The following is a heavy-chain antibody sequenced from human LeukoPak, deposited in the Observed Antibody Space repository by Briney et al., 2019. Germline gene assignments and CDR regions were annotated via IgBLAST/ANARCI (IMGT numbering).Heavy chain of an antibody. CDR1: GGSISSTSYY. J-gene: IGHJ4*02. D-gene: IGHD7-27*01. CDR3: ARRGWGEYYFDN. Sequence: PSETLSLTCTVSGGSISSTSYYWGWVRQPPGTGLEWIGTIYYSGSTYYSPSLRSRVTISVDTSKNQISLKLSSVTAADTAEYYCARRGWGEYYFDNWGQGTLVTVSS. V-gene: IGHV4-39*01. CDR2: IYYSGST.